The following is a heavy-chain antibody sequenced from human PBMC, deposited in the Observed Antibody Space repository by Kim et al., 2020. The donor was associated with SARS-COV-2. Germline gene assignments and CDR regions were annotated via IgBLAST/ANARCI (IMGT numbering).Heavy chain of an antibody. J-gene: IGHJ2*01. CDR1: GGSISSSDYY. Sequence: SETLSLTCIVSGGSISSSDYYWGWIRQPPGKGLEWIATIYYSGNTYYNPSLKGRVTISVDTSKKQFSLRLSSVTAADAAVYYCARHLRNWYFDLWGRGTLVTVSS. CDR2: IYYSGNT. V-gene: IGHV4-39*01. CDR3: ARHLRNWYFDL.